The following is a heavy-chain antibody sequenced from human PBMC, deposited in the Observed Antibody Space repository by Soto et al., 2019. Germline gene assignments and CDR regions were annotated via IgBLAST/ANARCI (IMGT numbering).Heavy chain of an antibody. Sequence: PGGSLRLSCAASGFTFSSYSMNWVRQAPGKGLEWVSSISRSSSYIYYADSVKGRFTISRDNAKNSLYLQMNSLRAEDTAVYYCARDPIIATVRGVINWLDPWGQGTLVTVYS. D-gene: IGHD3-10*01. CDR3: ARDPIIATVRGVINWLDP. J-gene: IGHJ5*02. CDR1: GFTFSSYS. V-gene: IGHV3-21*01. CDR2: ISRSSSYI.